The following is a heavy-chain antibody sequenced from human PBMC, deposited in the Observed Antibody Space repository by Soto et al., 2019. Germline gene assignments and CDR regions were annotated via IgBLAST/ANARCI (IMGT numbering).Heavy chain of an antibody. J-gene: IGHJ5*02. Sequence: SETLSLTCTVSGGSISSCDYYWSWIRHPPGKGLEWIGYINHSGSTNYNPSLKSRVTISVDTSKNQFSLKLSSVTAADTAVYYCARGYGRIFGVVIMGNRNWFDPWGQGTLVTVSS. CDR3: ARGYGRIFGVVIMGNRNWFDP. CDR2: INHSGST. V-gene: IGHV4-30-4*01. CDR1: GGSISSCDYY. D-gene: IGHD3-3*01.